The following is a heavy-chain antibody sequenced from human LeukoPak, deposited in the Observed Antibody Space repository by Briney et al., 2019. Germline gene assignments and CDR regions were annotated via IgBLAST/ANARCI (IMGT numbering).Heavy chain of an antibody. Sequence: GSLRLSCAASGFTVSSNYMSWVRQAPEKGLEWVATISGSGGGTYYADSVKGRFTISRDDSKNTLYLQMNSLRAEDTAVYYCAKDLGRYRNNYFDYWGQGTLVTVSS. D-gene: IGHD1-26*01. CDR3: AKDLGRYRNNYFDY. J-gene: IGHJ4*02. CDR1: GFTVSSNY. CDR2: ISGSGGGT. V-gene: IGHV3-23*01.